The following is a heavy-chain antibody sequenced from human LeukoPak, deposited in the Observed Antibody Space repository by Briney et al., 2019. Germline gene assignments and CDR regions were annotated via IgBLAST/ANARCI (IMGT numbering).Heavy chain of an antibody. CDR3: ARAYDYGSGSLVDY. V-gene: IGHV1-2*02. Sequence: ASVKVSCKASGYIFTGYSMHWVRQAPGQGLEWVGWLSPNSGGTNYAQKFQGRVTMTRDTSISTAFMELSRLRSDDTAVYYCARAYDYGSGSLVDYWGQGTLVTVSS. CDR2: LSPNSGGT. D-gene: IGHD3-10*01. CDR1: GYIFTGYS. J-gene: IGHJ4*02.